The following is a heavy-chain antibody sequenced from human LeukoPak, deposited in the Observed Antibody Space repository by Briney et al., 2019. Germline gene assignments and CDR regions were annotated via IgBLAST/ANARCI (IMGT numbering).Heavy chain of an antibody. Sequence: PPETLSLTCTVSGGSISSGDYYWSWIRQPPGKGLEWIGYIYYSGSTYYNPSLKSRVTISVDTSKNQFSLKLSSVTAADTAVYYCARALVTGRDFDYWGQGTLVTVSS. D-gene: IGHD2-21*02. CDR2: IYYSGST. CDR3: ARALVTGRDFDY. V-gene: IGHV4-30-4*01. CDR1: GGSISSGDYY. J-gene: IGHJ4*02.